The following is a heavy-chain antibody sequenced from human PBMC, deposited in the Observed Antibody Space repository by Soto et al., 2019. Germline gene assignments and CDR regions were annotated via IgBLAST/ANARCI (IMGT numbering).Heavy chain of an antibody. V-gene: IGHV2-5*01. J-gene: IGHJ4*02. CDR3: AHRYDTSGYNPYYFDY. CDR2: INWNDDK. CDR1: GFSLTTGGVG. D-gene: IGHD3-22*01. Sequence: QITLKESGPTLVKPTQTLTLTCTFSGFSLTTGGVGVGWIRQPPGKALEWLALINWNDDKRYSSSLKNRLTITKDTSKNQVVLTVSNVDPVDTATYYCAHRYDTSGYNPYYFDYWGQGTLVTVSS.